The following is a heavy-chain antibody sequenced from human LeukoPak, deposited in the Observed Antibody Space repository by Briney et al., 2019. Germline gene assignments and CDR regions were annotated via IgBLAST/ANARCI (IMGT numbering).Heavy chain of an antibody. J-gene: IGHJ5*02. CDR1: GGSISTFY. D-gene: IGHD3-16*01. CDR3: ARHGGGLGWFDP. Sequence: SETLSLTCTVSGGSISTFYWSWIRQPPGKGLEWTGYIYNIGTTNYNPSLKNRATISVDTSKNQFSLRLSSVTAVDTAMYYCARHGGGLGWFDPWGQGALVTVSS. V-gene: IGHV4-59*08. CDR2: IYNIGTT.